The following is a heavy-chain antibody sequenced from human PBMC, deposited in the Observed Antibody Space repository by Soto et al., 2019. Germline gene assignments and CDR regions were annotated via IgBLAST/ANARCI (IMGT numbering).Heavy chain of an antibody. CDR3: ARDNVPEGSSWPDY. D-gene: IGHD6-13*01. Sequence: ASVKVSCKASGYTFTSYAMHWVRQAPGQRLEWMGWINAGNGNTKYSQKFQGRVTITRDTSASIAYMELSSLRSEDTAVYYCARDNVPEGSSWPDYWGQGTLVTVSS. J-gene: IGHJ4*02. CDR2: INAGNGNT. CDR1: GYTFTSYA. V-gene: IGHV1-3*01.